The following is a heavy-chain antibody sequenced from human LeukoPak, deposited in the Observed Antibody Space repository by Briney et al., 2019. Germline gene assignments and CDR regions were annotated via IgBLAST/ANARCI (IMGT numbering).Heavy chain of an antibody. V-gene: IGHV3-74*01. CDR1: GFPFSNYW. CDR2: IYSDGSST. CDR3: ARTFGCGRYPGDWFDP. J-gene: IGHJ5*02. D-gene: IGHD6-19*01. Sequence: TGGSLRLSCTASGFPFSNYWMHWVRQSPGKGLEWVSRIYSDGSSTTYADSVKGRFTISRDNAKNTLYLQMSSLRVDDTAVYYCARTFGCGRYPGDWFDPWSQGTLVTVSP.